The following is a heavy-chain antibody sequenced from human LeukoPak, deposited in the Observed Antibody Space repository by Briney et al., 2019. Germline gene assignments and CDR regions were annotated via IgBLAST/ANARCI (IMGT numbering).Heavy chain of an antibody. J-gene: IGHJ4*02. CDR3: ARAPYLAAAREYSLDY. CDR1: GGTFSSYA. D-gene: IGHD6-13*01. Sequence: SVKVSCKASGGTFSSYAISWVRQAPGQGLDWMGGIIPIFGTANYAQKFQGRVTITTDESTSTAYMELSSLRSEDTAVYYCARAPYLAAAREYSLDYWGQGTLVTVSS. CDR2: IIPIFGTA. V-gene: IGHV1-69*05.